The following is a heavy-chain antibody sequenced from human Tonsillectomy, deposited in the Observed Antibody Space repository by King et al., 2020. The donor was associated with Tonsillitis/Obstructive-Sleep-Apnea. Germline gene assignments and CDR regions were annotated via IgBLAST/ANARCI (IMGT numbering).Heavy chain of an antibody. Sequence: VQLVESGGGLVQPGGSLRLSCAASGFTFRHYAMSWVRQAPGKGLEWVSRISGSGGGTFYADSVKGRFTISRDNFKNTLYLQMNDLRAEYTALYYCAKDSTGEYYYYMDVWGMGTTVTVSS. V-gene: IGHV3-23*04. CDR1: GFTFRHYA. J-gene: IGHJ6*03. D-gene: IGHD7-27*01. CDR3: AKDSTGEYYYYMDV. CDR2: ISGSGGGT.